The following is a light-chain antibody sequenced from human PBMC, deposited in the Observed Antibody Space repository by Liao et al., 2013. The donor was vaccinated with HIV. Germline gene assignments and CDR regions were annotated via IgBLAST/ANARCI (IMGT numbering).Light chain of an antibody. CDR1: NIGSKS. J-gene: IGLJ3*02. V-gene: IGLV3-21*04. CDR3: QVWDSSSDHWV. CDR2: YDS. Sequence: SYVLTQPPSVSVAPGQTARFTCGGNNIGSKSVHWYQQKPGQAPVLVIYYDSDRLSGIPERFSGSNSGNTATLTISRVEVGDEADYYCQVWDSSSDHWVFGGGTKLTVL.